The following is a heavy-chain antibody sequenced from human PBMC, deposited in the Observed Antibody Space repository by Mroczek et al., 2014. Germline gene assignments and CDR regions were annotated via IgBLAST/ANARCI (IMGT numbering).Heavy chain of an antibody. CDR2: INPNSGGT. D-gene: IGHD3-22*01. Sequence: VQLGGIGGLRVKKPGGLSEGSPARASGIHLHRLHLHWVRQAPGQGLEWMGRINPNSGGTNYAQKFQGRVTMTRDTSISAVYMELSRLTSDDAAVYYCAREDFYDSSAYFYYYYGMDVWGQGTTVTVSS. CDR3: AREDFYDSSAYFYYYYGMDV. CDR1: GIHLHRLH. V-gene: IGHV1-2*06. J-gene: IGHJ6*02.